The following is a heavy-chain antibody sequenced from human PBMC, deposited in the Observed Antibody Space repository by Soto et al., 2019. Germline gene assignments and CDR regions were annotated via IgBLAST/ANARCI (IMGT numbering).Heavy chain of an antibody. D-gene: IGHD2-15*01. J-gene: IGHJ4*02. Sequence: PSETLSLTCTVSGGSISSSSYYWGWIRQPPGKGLEWIGSIYYSGSTYYNPSLKSRVTIPVDTSKDQFSLKLGSVTAADTAVYYCARDRGYCSGGSCYGLDYWGQGTLVTVSS. CDR2: IYYSGST. V-gene: IGHV4-39*07. CDR1: GGSISSSSYY. CDR3: ARDRGYCSGGSCYGLDY.